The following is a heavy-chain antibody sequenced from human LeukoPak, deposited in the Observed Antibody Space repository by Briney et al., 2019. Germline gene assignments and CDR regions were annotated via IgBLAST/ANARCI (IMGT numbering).Heavy chain of an antibody. CDR2: ISGSDSST. D-gene: IGHD6-19*01. Sequence: GGSLRLSCAASGFTFSSYAMNWVRQAPGKGLEWASAISGSDSSTYYADSVKGRFTISRDDSKNTLYLQMNSLRAEDTAVYYCATDRSGWSPFEYWGQGTLVTVSS. V-gene: IGHV3-23*01. CDR3: ATDRSGWSPFEY. J-gene: IGHJ4*02. CDR1: GFTFSSYA.